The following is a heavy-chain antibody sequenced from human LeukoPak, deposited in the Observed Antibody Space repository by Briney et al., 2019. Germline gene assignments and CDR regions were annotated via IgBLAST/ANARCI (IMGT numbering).Heavy chain of an antibody. CDR2: IYYSGST. Sequence: SETLSLTCTVSGGSISSYYWSWIRQPPGKGLEWIGHIYYSGSTNHNPSLKSRVTISVDTSKNQFSLKLTSVSAADTAMYYCARTYSSNWYSGFDPWGQGTLVTVSS. J-gene: IGHJ5*02. CDR3: ARTYSSNWYSGFDP. D-gene: IGHD6-13*01. V-gene: IGHV4-59*01. CDR1: GGSISSYY.